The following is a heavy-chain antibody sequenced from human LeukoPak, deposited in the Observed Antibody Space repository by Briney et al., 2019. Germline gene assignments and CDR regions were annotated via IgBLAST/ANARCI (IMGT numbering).Heavy chain of an antibody. CDR3: ARYSGNYRAFDI. CDR1: GFTFSSYW. Sequence: GGSLRLSCAASGFTFSSYWMSWVRQAPGKGLEWLANIKQDGSEKYYVDSVKGRFTISRDNPKNSLYLQMNSLRSEDTAVYYCARYSGNYRAFDIWGQGTMVTVSS. V-gene: IGHV3-7*05. CDR2: IKQDGSEK. D-gene: IGHD1-26*01. J-gene: IGHJ3*02.